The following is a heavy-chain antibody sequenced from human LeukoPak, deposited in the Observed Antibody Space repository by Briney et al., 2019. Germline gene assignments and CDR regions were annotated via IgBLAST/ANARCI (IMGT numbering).Heavy chain of an antibody. CDR2: ISYDGSNK. CDR3: ARVYSGDTAMVFDY. V-gene: IGHV3-30*04. J-gene: IGHJ4*02. D-gene: IGHD5-18*01. Sequence: GRSLRLSCAASGFTFSSYAMHWVRQAPGKGLEWVAVISYDGSNKYYADSVKGRFTISRDNSKNTLYLQMNSLRAEDTAVYYCARVYSGDTAMVFDYWGQGTLVTVSS. CDR1: GFTFSSYA.